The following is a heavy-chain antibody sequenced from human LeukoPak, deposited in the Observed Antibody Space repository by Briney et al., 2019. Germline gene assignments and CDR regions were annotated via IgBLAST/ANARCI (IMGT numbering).Heavy chain of an antibody. CDR2: IRFDASNK. V-gene: IGHV3-30*02. D-gene: IGHD3-10*02. Sequence: GGSLRLSCAASGFTFNSFGIHWVRQAPGKGLEWVSFIRFDASNKYYADSVKGRFTISRDNAKNSLYLQMNSLRAEDTAVYYCAELGITMIGGVWGKGTTVTISS. CDR1: GFTFNSFG. CDR3: AELGITMIGGV. J-gene: IGHJ6*04.